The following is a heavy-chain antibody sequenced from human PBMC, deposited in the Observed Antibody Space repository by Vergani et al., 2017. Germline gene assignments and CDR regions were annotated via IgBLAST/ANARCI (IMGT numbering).Heavy chain of an antibody. Sequence: QVQLQESGPGLVKPSETLSLTCTVSGGSVSSGSYYWSWIRQPPGKGLEWIGYIDYSGSTNYNPSLKSRVTISVDTSKNQFYLKLSSVTAADTSVYYCARGGGNYDYVWGSYRHFDYWGQGTLVTVSS. CDR3: ARGGGNYDYVWGSYRHFDY. CDR2: IDYSGST. CDR1: GGSVSSGSYY. D-gene: IGHD3-16*02. J-gene: IGHJ4*02. V-gene: IGHV4-61*01.